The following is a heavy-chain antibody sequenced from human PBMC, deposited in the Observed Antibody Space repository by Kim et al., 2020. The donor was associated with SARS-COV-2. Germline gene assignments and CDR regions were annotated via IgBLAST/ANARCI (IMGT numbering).Heavy chain of an antibody. CDR1: GFTFSSYA. CDR3: AKDRAFTYYYDSSGCYFDY. J-gene: IGHJ4*02. Sequence: GGSLRLSCAASGFTFSSYAMSWVRQAPGKGLEWVSAISGSGGSTYYADSVKGRFTISRDNSKNTLYLQMNSLRAEDTAVYYCAKDRAFTYYYDSSGCYFDYWGQGTLVTVSS. D-gene: IGHD3-22*01. V-gene: IGHV3-23*01. CDR2: ISGSGGST.